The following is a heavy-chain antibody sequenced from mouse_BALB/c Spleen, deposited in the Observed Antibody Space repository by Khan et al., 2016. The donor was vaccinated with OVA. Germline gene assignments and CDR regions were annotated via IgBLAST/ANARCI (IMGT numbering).Heavy chain of an antibody. CDR2: INPSNGYT. CDR3: VRDGAYYRNDGWFAY. D-gene: IGHD2-14*01. J-gene: IGHJ3*01. Sequence: QVQLQQSGAELARPGASVKMSCKASGYTFTSYTIHWIKLRPGQGLEWIGYINPSNGYTNYNQKFKDKATLTADNSYTTAYMQLSSLTSDDSAVYNSVRDGAYYRNDGWFAYWGQGTLVTVSA. CDR1: GYTFTSYT. V-gene: IGHV1-4*01.